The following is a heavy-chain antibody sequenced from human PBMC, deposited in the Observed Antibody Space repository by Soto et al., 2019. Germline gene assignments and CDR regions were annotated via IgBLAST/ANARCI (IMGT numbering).Heavy chain of an antibody. CDR1: GYTFPGYY. J-gene: IGHJ6*02. CDR2: INANSGDT. V-gene: IGHV1-2*02. Sequence: ASVKVSCTASGYTFPGYYMHWVRQAPGQGLEWMGWINANSGDTNYAQKVQGRVTMTRDTSPSTAYMELRSLRSDDTAVYSCARENIYYHGMDVWGQGTTVTVSS. CDR3: ARENIYYHGMDV.